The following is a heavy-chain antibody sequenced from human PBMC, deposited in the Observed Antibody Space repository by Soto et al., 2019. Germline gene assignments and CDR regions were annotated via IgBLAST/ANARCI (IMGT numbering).Heavy chain of an antibody. CDR3: AHRVLRTVFGLVTTTAIYFDF. CDR2: IYWDDYK. Sequence: QITLKESGPTVVNPTETLTLTCTFSGFSLTTSGVGVGWVRQSPGKAPEWLALIYWDDYKRYSTSLNSRLIITKDTSKNQVVLTMANVDPADTATYYCAHRVLRTVFGLVTTTAIYFDFWGPGTPVVVSS. V-gene: IGHV2-5*02. D-gene: IGHD3-3*01. CDR1: GFSLTTSGVG. J-gene: IGHJ4*02.